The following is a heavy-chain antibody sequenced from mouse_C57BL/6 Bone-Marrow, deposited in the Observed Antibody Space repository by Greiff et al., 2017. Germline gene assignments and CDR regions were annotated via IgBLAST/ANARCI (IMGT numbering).Heavy chain of an antibody. V-gene: IGHV3-1*01. D-gene: IGHD2-3*01. CDR1: GYSITSGYD. Sequence: VQLKESGPGMVKPSQSLSLTCTVTGYSITSGYDWHWIRHFPGNKLEWMGYISYSGSTNYNPSLKSRISITHDTSKNHFFLKLNSVTTEDTATYYCARGQWLLRAMDYWGQGTSVTVSS. J-gene: IGHJ4*01. CDR2: ISYSGST. CDR3: ARGQWLLRAMDY.